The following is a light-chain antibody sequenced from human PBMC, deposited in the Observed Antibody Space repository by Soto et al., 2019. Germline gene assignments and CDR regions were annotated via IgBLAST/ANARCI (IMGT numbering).Light chain of an antibody. CDR1: QSLTNSF. CDR3: QLSGFLHIS. CDR2: DTS. V-gene: IGKV3-20*01. J-gene: IGKJ2*01. Sequence: EKILKISPVTLSLSPGERATLSCRASQSLTNSFIAWYQQKPGQAPRLLIYDTSSRATCIPDRFSGSGSGTDFTLTISSLEPEDFTVYYCQLSGFLHISFAQG.